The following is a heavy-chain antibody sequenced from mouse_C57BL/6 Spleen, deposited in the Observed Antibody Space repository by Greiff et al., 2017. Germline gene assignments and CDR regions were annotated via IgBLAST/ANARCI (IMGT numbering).Heavy chain of an antibody. J-gene: IGHJ4*01. CDR3: ARGLLRGMDY. D-gene: IGHD1-1*01. CDR2: IDPSDSET. CDR1: GYTFTSYW. V-gene: IGHV1-52*01. Sequence: VKLQQPGAELVRPGSSVKLSCKASGYTFTSYWMHWVKQRPIQGLEWIGNIDPSDSETHYNQKFKDKATLTVDKSSSTAYRQLSSLTSEDSAVYYCARGLLRGMDYWGQGTSVTVSS.